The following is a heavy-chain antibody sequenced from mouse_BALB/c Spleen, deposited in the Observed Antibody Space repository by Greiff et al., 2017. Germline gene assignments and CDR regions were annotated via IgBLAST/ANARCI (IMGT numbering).Heavy chain of an antibody. CDR1: GYSITSDYA. CDR2: ISYSGST. V-gene: IGHV3-2*02. D-gene: IGHD3-1*01. J-gene: IGHJ4*01. CDR3: ARGSVYAMDY. Sequence: EVMLVESGPGLVKPSQSLSLTCTVTGYSITSDYAWNWIRQFPGNKLEWMGYISYSGSTSYNPSLKSRISITRDTSKNQFFLQLNSVTTEDTATYYCARGSVYAMDYWGQGTSVTVSS.